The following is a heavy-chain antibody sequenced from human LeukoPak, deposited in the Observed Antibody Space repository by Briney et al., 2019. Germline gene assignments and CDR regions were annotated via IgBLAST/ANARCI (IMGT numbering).Heavy chain of an antibody. CDR3: ARDARGIPDSPYNWFDP. D-gene: IGHD2-2*01. CDR1: GFTFSDYW. J-gene: IGHJ5*02. V-gene: IGHV3-7*01. Sequence: GGSLRLSCAASGFTFSDYWMSWVRQAPGKGREWVANIKPDGSERNYVDSVKGRFTIFRDSANNSLYLQMNSLRAEDTAVYYCARDARGIPDSPYNWFDPWGQGTLVTVSS. CDR2: IKPDGSER.